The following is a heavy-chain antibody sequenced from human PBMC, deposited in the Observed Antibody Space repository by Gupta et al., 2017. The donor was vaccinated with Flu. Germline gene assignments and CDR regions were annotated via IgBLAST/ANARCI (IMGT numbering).Heavy chain of an antibody. V-gene: IGHV3-23*01. D-gene: IGHD3-3*01. Sequence: VQLLESGGGLVQPGGSLRLSWEASGFTFSSSAMSWVLKAPRTGAGWVAAISGSGGSTYYADSVKGRFTSSRDNSKNTLYLQMNSLRAEDTAVYYCAKDDDWIPTPRYFDYWGQGTLVTVSS. CDR1: GFTFSSSA. CDR3: AKDDDWIPTPRYFDY. CDR2: ISGSGGST. J-gene: IGHJ4*02.